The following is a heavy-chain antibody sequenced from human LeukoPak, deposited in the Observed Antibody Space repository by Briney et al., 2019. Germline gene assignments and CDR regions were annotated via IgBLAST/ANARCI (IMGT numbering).Heavy chain of an antibody. CDR3: ARDNSLEDTAWWFDP. D-gene: IGHD1-1*01. CDR2: INPRGTAT. J-gene: IGHJ5*02. CDR1: GYSFTSHY. Sequence: ASVKVSCKESGYSFTSHYMHGVRQAPGQGLEWMGLINPRGTATRYAESFQGRVTMTRDMSTSTDYMELSSLRSEDTAVYYCARDNSLEDTAWWFDPWGQGTLVTLSS. V-gene: IGHV1-46*01.